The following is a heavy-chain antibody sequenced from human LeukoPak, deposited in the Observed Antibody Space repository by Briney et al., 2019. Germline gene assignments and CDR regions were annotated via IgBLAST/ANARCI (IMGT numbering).Heavy chain of an antibody. CDR3: ARFPRLVGYYYGMDV. V-gene: IGHV1-2*02. CDR1: GYTFNGYY. J-gene: IGHJ6*02. CDR2: INPNSGGT. D-gene: IGHD6-6*01. Sequence: AASVKVSCKASGYTFNGYYTHWVRQAPGQGLEWMGWINPNSGGTNYAQKFQGRVTMTRDTSISTAYMELSRLRSDDTAVYYCARFPRLVGYYYGMDVWGQGTTVTVSS.